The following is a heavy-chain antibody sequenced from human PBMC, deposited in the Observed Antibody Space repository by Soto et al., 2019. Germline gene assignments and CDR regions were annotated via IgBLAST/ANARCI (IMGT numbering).Heavy chain of an antibody. CDR1: GYTFTSYY. CDR3: VRGRPEGVDTAIGKSLAWFDP. V-gene: IGHV1-46*03. CDR2: INPSGGST. Sequence: GASVKVSCKASGYTFTSYYMHWVRQAPGQGLEWMGIINPSGGSTSYAQKSKGRVAMTRDTSTSTVYMELSSLRSEDTAVYYCVRGRPEGVDTAIGKSLAWFDPWGQGTLVTVSS. D-gene: IGHD5-18*01. J-gene: IGHJ5*02.